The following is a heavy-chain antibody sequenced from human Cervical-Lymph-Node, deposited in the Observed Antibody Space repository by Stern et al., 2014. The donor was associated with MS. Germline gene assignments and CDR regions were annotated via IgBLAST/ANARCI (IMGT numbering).Heavy chain of an antibody. V-gene: IGHV1-3*01. Sequence: VQLVQSGAEVKKPGASVKVSCKASGYTFTSYAMHWVRQAPGQRLEWMGWINAGNGNTKYSQKFQGRVTITRDTSASTAYMELSSLRSEDTAVYYCAREGYGDYHYYYYGMDVWGQGTTVTVSS. CDR1: GYTFTSYA. D-gene: IGHD4-17*01. CDR2: INAGNGNT. CDR3: AREGYGDYHYYYYGMDV. J-gene: IGHJ6*02.